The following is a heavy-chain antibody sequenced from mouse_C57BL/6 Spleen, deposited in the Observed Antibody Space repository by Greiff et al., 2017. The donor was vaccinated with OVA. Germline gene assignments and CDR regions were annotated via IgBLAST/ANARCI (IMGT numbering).Heavy chain of an antibody. V-gene: IGHV1-26*01. J-gene: IGHJ4*01. CDR1: GYTFTDYY. CDR3: ARAESGDAMDY. D-gene: IGHD3-1*01. CDR2: INPNNGGT. Sequence: EVQLQQSGPELVKPGASVKISCKASGYTFTDYYMNWVKQSHGKSLEWIGDINPNNGGTSYNQKFKGKATLTVDKSSSTAYMELRSLTSEDSAVYYCARAESGDAMDYWGQGTSVTVSS.